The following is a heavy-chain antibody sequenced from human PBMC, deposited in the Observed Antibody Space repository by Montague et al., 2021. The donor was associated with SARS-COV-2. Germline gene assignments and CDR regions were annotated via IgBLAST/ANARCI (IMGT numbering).Heavy chain of an antibody. V-gene: IGHV5-51*01. D-gene: IGHD3-10*01. CDR3: ARRRGLEGYYSNSGSYAFDV. CDR1: GYSFTSYW. Sequence: QSGAEVKKSGESLMISCKGSGYSFTSYWIGWVRQMPGKGLECMGIIYPGDSDTRYSPSFQGQVTISADKSISTAYLEWSSLKASDTAMDYCARRRGLEGYYSNSGSYAFDVWGQGTMVTVSS. CDR2: IYPGDSDT. J-gene: IGHJ3*01.